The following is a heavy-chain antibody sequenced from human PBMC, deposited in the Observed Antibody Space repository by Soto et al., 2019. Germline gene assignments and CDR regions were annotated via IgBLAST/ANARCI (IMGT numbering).Heavy chain of an antibody. CDR3: ARGSLYYYDSSGYFDY. CDR2: IYYSGST. D-gene: IGHD3-22*01. V-gene: IGHV4-59*11. J-gene: IGHJ4*02. Sequence: ASETLSLTCTVSGGSISSHYWSWIRQPPGKGLEWIGYIYYSGSTNYNPSLKGRVTISVDTSKNQFSLKLSSVTAADTAVYYCARGSLYYYDSSGYFDYWGQGTLVTVSS. CDR1: GGSISSHY.